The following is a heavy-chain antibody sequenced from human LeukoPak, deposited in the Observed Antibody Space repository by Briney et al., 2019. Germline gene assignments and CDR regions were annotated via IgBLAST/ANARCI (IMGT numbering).Heavy chain of an antibody. Sequence: GGSLRLSCAASGFTVSSNYMSWVRQAPGKGLEWVSAISGSGGSTYYADSVKGRFTISRDNSKNTLYLQMNSLRAEDTAVYYCAKEGSSGWYGIDYWGQGTLVTVSS. J-gene: IGHJ4*02. D-gene: IGHD6-19*01. CDR3: AKEGSSGWYGIDY. CDR1: GFTVSSNY. V-gene: IGHV3-23*01. CDR2: ISGSGGST.